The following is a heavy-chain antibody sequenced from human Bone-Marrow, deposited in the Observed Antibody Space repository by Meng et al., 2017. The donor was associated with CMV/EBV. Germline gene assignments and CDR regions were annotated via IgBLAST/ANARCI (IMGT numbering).Heavy chain of an antibody. CDR3: VAYLVGSGGRGY. V-gene: IGHV3-30*02. Sequence: GESLKISCAASGFTFSSYGMHWVRQAPGKGLEWVAFIRYDGSNKYYADSVKGRFTISRDNSKNTLYLQMNSLRAEDTAVYFCVAYLVGSGGRGYWGQGTVVTVSS. CDR2: IRYDGSNK. J-gene: IGHJ4*02. D-gene: IGHD1-26*01. CDR1: GFTFSSYG.